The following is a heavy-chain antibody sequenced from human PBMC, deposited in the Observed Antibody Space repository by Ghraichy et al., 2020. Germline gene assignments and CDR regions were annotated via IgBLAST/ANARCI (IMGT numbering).Heavy chain of an antibody. J-gene: IGHJ5*01. CDR3: ARVRMAGTRQNWFDS. CDR1: GFSIRSAYY. CDR2: IYYTGST. D-gene: IGHD5-24*01. V-gene: IGHV4-38-2*02. Sequence: SETLSLTCTVSGFSIRSAYYWAWIRQPPGKGLEWIGSIYYTGSTFDNPSLKSRVTLLIDTSKNQFSLNLGFVTAADTAVYYCARVRMAGTRQNWFDSWGQGTLVIVSS.